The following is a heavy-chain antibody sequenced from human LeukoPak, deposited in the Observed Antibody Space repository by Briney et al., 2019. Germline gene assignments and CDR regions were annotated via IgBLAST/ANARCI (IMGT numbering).Heavy chain of an antibody. CDR1: GGTFSSYA. J-gene: IGHJ4*02. D-gene: IGHD3-10*01. V-gene: IGHV1-69*01. CDR2: IIPIFGTA. Sequence: SVKVSCKASGGTFSSYAISWVRQAPGQGFEWMGGIIPIFGTANYAQKFQGRVTITADESTSTAYMELSSLRSEDTAVYYCARDSRDYGSGSSQYYFDYWGQGTLVTVSS. CDR3: ARDSRDYGSGSSQYYFDY.